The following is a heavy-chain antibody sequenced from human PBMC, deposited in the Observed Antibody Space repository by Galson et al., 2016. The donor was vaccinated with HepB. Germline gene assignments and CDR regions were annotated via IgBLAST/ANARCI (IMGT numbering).Heavy chain of an antibody. CDR1: GFTFSSYA. J-gene: IGHJ2*01. D-gene: IGHD3-22*01. CDR3: AKVPYYNYWYFDL. CDR2: ISGSGGST. Sequence: SLRLSCAASGFTFSSYAMTWVRQAPGKGLGWVSAISGSGGSTYYADSVKGRFTISRDNSENTLSLQMNSLRAEDTAVYYCAKVPYYNYWYFDLWGRGTLVTVSS. V-gene: IGHV3-23*01.